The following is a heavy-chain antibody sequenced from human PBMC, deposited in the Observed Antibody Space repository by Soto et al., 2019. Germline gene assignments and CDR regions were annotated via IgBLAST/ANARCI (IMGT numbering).Heavy chain of an antibody. CDR2: ISYDGSNK. J-gene: IGHJ4*02. V-gene: IGHV3-30*18. CDR3: AKVGVAGTGYYFDY. Sequence: GGSLRLSCAASGFTFSSYGMHWVRQAPGKGLEWVAVISYDGSNKYYADSVKGRFTISRDNSKNTLYLQMNSLRAEDTAVYYCAKVGVAGTGYYFDYWGQGTLVTVSS. CDR1: GFTFSSYG. D-gene: IGHD6-19*01.